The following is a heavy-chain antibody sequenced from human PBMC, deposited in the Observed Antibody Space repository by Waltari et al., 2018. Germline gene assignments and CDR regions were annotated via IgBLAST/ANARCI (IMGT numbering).Heavy chain of an antibody. D-gene: IGHD3-22*01. J-gene: IGHJ5*02. CDR1: GFNFRQNA. CDR2: ISGSGNSA. V-gene: IGHV3-23*01. CDR3: AKESRGFSWGDWFDP. Sequence: EVQLLESGGGLAQPGGSLRLFCAASGFNFRQNAMTWVRQVPGRGPEWVASISGSGNSADYADSVKGRFTISRDNSMNTVYLQLDSLRAADTAVYYCAKESRGFSWGDWFDPWGQGTLVIVSS.